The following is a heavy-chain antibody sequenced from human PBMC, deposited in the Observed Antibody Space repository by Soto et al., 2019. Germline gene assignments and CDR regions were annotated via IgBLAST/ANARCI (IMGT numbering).Heavy chain of an antibody. CDR1: GYTFTSYY. Sequence: ASVKVSCKASGYTFTSYYMHWVRQAPGQGLEWMGIINPSGGSTSYAQKFQGRVTMTRDTSTSTAYMELSSLRSEDTAVYYCGVPIWGSYRLRNHGMDVWGQGTAVTVSS. CDR2: INPSGGST. CDR3: GVPIWGSYRLRNHGMDV. V-gene: IGHV1-46*01. D-gene: IGHD3-16*02. J-gene: IGHJ6*02.